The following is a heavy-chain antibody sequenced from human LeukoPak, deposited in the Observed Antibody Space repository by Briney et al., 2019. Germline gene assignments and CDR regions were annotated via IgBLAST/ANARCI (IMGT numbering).Heavy chain of an antibody. D-gene: IGHD3-10*01. CDR1: GYTFTGYY. V-gene: IGHV1-2*02. CDR3: ARAMVRGVNLRNNWFDP. CDR2: INPNSGGT. J-gene: IGHJ5*02. Sequence: GASVKVSCKASGYTFTGYYMHWVRQAPGQGLEWMGWINPNSGGTNYAQKFQGRVTMTRDTSISTAYMELSRLRSDDTAVYYCARAMVRGVNLRNNWFDPWGQGTLVTVSS.